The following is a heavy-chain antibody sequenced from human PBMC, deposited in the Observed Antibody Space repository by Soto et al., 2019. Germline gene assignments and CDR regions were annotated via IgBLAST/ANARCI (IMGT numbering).Heavy chain of an antibody. V-gene: IGHV4-61*01. J-gene: IGHJ4*02. CDR2: IYYSGST. CDR1: GGSVSSGSYY. Sequence: QVQLQESGPGLVKPSETLSLTCTVSGGSVSSGSYYWSWIRQPPGKGLEWIAYIYYSGSTKYNPSLKSRVTISRGTSKNRFSLKLTSVTAADKAVYYCARSGGGSGWLGGQGTLVTVSS. CDR3: ARSGGGSGWL. D-gene: IGHD6-19*01.